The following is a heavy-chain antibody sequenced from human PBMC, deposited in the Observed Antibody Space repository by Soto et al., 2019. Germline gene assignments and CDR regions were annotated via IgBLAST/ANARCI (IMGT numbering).Heavy chain of an antibody. V-gene: IGHV1-3*01. J-gene: IGHJ3*02. D-gene: IGHD3-9*01. CDR2: INAGNGNT. Sequence: GASVKVSCKASGYTFTSYAMHWVRQAPGQRLEWMGWINAGNGNTKYSQKFQGRVTMTRNTSTSTAYMELSSLRSEDTAVYYCARGYDILTGYYSGGWSFDIWGQGTMVTVSS. CDR1: GYTFTSYA. CDR3: ARGYDILTGYYSGGWSFDI.